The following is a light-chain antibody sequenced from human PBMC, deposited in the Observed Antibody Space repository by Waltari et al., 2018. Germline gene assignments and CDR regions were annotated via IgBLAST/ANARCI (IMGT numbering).Light chain of an antibody. CDR2: RAS. CDR3: QQYYRVPLT. V-gene: IGKV3-20*01. Sequence: EIVLTQSPGTLSLSPGERATLSCRASQSIYSTYLAWYQQKPGQAPRLLIYRASNRATGVPDRFSGSGSGTDFSLTISSLQAEDVAVYYCQQYYRVPLTFGGGTKIEIK. CDR1: QSIYSTY. J-gene: IGKJ4*01.